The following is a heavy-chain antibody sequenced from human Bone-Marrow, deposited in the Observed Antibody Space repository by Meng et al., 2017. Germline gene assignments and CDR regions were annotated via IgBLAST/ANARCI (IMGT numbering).Heavy chain of an antibody. J-gene: IGHJ6*02. CDR2: ISYDGSNK. CDR1: GFTFSSYA. Sequence: GESLKISCAASGFTFSSYAMHWVRQAPGKGLEWVAVISYDGSNKYYADSVKGRFTISRGNSKNTLYLQMNSLRAEDTAVYYCARDRGGVGSSWYYYYGMDVWGQGTTVTVSS. V-gene: IGHV3-30*01. CDR3: ARDRGGVGSSWYYYYGMDV. D-gene: IGHD6-13*01.